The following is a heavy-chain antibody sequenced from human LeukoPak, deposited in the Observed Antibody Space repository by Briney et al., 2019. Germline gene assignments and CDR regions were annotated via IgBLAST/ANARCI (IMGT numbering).Heavy chain of an antibody. D-gene: IGHD3-10*01. CDR2: ISGSGGST. CDR1: GFTFSSYA. Sequence: GGSLRLFCAASGFTFSSYAMSWVRQAPGKGLEWVSAISGSGGSTYYADSVKGRFTISRDNSKNTLYLQMNSLRAEDTAVYYCAAHVLLWFGELGGFDYWGQGTLVTVSS. J-gene: IGHJ4*02. CDR3: AAHVLLWFGELGGFDY. V-gene: IGHV3-23*01.